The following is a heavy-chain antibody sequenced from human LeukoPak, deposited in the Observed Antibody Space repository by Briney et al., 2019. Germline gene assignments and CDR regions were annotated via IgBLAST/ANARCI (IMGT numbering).Heavy chain of an antibody. Sequence: GGSLRLSCAASGFTFSSYAMPWVRQAPGKGLEWVAVISYDGSNKYYADSVKGRFTISRDNSKNTLYLQMNSLRAEDTAVYYCARDGYCSAGSCGYFDYWGQGTLVTVSS. CDR2: ISYDGSNK. J-gene: IGHJ4*02. D-gene: IGHD2-15*01. V-gene: IGHV3-30*04. CDR1: GFTFSSYA. CDR3: ARDGYCSAGSCGYFDY.